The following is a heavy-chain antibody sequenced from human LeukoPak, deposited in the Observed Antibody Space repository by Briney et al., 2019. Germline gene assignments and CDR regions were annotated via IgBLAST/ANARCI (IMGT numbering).Heavy chain of an antibody. Sequence: SETLSLTCSVSGGSIGTYYWSWIRQPPGKGLEWIGYVYYNGNTNYNPSLKSQVTISVDTSKNQFSLKLNSVTAADTAVYFCARRVAVTARYYFDFWGQGTLVTVSS. J-gene: IGHJ4*02. CDR1: GGSIGTYY. V-gene: IGHV4-59*08. CDR2: VYYNGNT. CDR3: ARRVAVTARYYFDF. D-gene: IGHD6-19*01.